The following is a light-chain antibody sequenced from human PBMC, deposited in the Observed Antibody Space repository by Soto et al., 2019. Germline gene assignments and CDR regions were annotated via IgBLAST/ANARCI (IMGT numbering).Light chain of an antibody. J-gene: IGKJ1*01. Sequence: EIVLTQSTGTLSLSPGERATLSCRASQSVSSNYLAWYQQKPGQSPRLLIYAASSRAAGIPDRFSGSGSGTDFTLTISSLEPEDFAVYYCQQYGSSPWTFGQGTKVEIK. CDR1: QSVSSNY. CDR2: AAS. V-gene: IGKV3-20*01. CDR3: QQYGSSPWT.